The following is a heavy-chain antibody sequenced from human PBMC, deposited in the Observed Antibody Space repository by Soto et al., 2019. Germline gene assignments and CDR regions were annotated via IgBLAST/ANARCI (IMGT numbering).Heavy chain of an antibody. J-gene: IGHJ4*02. CDR1: GGSISSSSYY. CDR2: IYYSGST. Sequence: QLQLQESGPGLVKPSETLSLTCTVSGGSISSSSYYWGWIRQPPGKGLEWIGSIYYSGSTYYNPSPMSRATISVDTSRSQFSLKLSSVTAADTAVYYCARQPGYGLYYFDYWGQGTLVTVSS. V-gene: IGHV4-39*01. D-gene: IGHD5-18*01. CDR3: ARQPGYGLYYFDY.